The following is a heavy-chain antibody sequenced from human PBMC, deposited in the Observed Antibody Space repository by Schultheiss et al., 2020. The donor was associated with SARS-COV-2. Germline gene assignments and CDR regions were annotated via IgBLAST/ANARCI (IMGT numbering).Heavy chain of an antibody. V-gene: IGHV3-33*01. CDR1: GFTFSSYG. D-gene: IGHD5-18*01. CDR3: ARGYGYGPQGVFVLWY. Sequence: GGSPRLSCAASGFTFSSYGMHWVRQAPGKGLEWVAVIWYDGSNKYYADSVKGRFTISRDNSKNTLYLQMNSLRAEDTAVYYCARGYGYGPQGVFVLWYWGQGTLVTVSS. CDR2: IWYDGSNK. J-gene: IGHJ4*02.